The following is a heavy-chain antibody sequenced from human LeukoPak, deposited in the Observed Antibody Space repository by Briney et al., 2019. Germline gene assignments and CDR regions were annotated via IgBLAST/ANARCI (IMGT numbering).Heavy chain of an antibody. CDR1: GFTVSSNY. J-gene: IGHJ4*02. V-gene: IGHV3-66*01. CDR3: ARVRRYYFDY. Sequence: GGSLRLSCAASGFTVSSNYMSWVRQAPGKGLEWVSVIYSGGSTYYADSVKGRFTISRDNSKNPLYLQMNSLRAEDTAAYYCARVRRYYFDYWGQGTLVTVSS. CDR2: IYSGGST.